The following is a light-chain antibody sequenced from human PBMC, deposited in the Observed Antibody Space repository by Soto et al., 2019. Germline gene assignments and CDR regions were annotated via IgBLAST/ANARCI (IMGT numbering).Light chain of an antibody. Sequence: DIQMTQSPSSLSASVGDRVTITCRASQSIAIYLNWYQQKPGKAPKLLVYAASSLQSGVPSRFSGSGSGTDFTLTISSLQPEDFATYSCQQSYSNPTFGGGTKVDIK. V-gene: IGKV1-39*01. CDR1: QSIAIY. CDR3: QQSYSNPT. J-gene: IGKJ4*01. CDR2: AAS.